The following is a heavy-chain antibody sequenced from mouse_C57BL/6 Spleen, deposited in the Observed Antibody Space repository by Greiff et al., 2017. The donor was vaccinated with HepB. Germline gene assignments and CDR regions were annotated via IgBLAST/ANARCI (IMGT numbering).Heavy chain of an antibody. J-gene: IGHJ3*01. CDR2: IYPGDGDT. CDR3: AKEDYGYEAWFAY. D-gene: IGHD2-2*01. V-gene: IGHV1-82*01. Sequence: QVQLQQSGPELVKPGASVKISCKASGYAFSSSWMNWVKQRPGKGLEWIGRIYPGDGDTNYNGKFKGKATLTADKSSSTAYMQLSSLTSEDSAVYFCAKEDYGYEAWFAYWGQGTLVTVSA. CDR1: GYAFSSSW.